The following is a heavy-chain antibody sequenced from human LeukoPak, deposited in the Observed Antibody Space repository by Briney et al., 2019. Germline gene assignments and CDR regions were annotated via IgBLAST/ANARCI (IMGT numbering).Heavy chain of an antibody. CDR1: GFTFSSHW. J-gene: IGHJ4*02. CDR3: TRDRGSGSYGDY. D-gene: IGHD3-10*01. CDR2: IKTDGTST. Sequence: GGSLRLSCTASGFTFSSHWMHWVRQAPGKGLVWVARIKTDGTSTTYADSVKGRFTISRDNAKNTLYLEMNSLTAEDTAVYYCTRDRGSGSYGDYWGQGTLVTVSS. V-gene: IGHV3-74*01.